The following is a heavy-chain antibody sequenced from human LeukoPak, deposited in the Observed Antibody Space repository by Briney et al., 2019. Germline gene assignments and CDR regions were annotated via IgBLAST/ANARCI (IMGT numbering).Heavy chain of an antibody. V-gene: IGHV1-18*01. D-gene: IGHD3-10*01. CDR3: ARVQLLLLWFGELLSNPAPDYYFDY. J-gene: IGHJ4*02. Sequence: ASVKVSCKASGYTFTSYGISWVRQAPGQGLEWMGWISAYNGNTTYAQKLQGRVTMTTDTSTSTAYMELRSLRSDDTAVYYCARVQLLLLWFGELLSNPAPDYYFDYWGQGTLVTVSS. CDR1: GYTFTSYG. CDR2: ISAYNGNT.